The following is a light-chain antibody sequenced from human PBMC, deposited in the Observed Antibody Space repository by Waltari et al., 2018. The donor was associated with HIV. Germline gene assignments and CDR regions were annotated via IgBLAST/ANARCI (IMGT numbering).Light chain of an antibody. V-gene: IGLV8-61*01. CDR1: SGSVSTSYF. J-gene: IGLJ2*01. CDR3: VLYVRSGIV. Sequence: QTVVTQEPSLSVSPGKTITLTCGLDSGSVSTSYFPSWYQVTPGQPPPALLYTTDVRSSGVPDRFSSAIVGTKAALTITRAQADDESFYDCVLYVRSGIVFGGGTKLTVL. CDR2: TTD.